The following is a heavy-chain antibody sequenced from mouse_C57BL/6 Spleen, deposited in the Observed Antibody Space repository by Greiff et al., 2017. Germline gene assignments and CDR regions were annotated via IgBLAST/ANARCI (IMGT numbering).Heavy chain of an antibody. CDR1: GFNIKDYY. CDR2: IDPEDGET. J-gene: IGHJ2*01. CDR3: ARSGDYVYFDY. D-gene: IGHD2-4*01. Sequence: EVQLQHSGAELVKPGASVKLSCTASGFNIKDYYMHWVKQRTEQGLEWIGRIDPEDGETKYAPQFQGKATITADTSSNTAYLQLSSLTSEDTAVYYCARSGDYVYFDYWGQGTTLTVSS. V-gene: IGHV14-2*01.